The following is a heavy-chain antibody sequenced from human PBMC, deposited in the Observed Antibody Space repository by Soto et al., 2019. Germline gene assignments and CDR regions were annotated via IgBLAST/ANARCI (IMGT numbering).Heavy chain of an antibody. CDR3: AREYCRRGRCYGVDY. CDR2: ISTYDGKT. CDR1: GYTFTTYG. V-gene: IGHV1-18*03. Sequence: QVQLVQSGVEVKTPGASVRVSCKTSGYTFTTYGISWVRQAPGQGLEWMGWISTYDGKTIYAQKFQGKVTMTTDTSTTTAYMEMRSLTSDDMAVYYCAREYCRRGRCYGVDYWGQGTLVTVSS. J-gene: IGHJ4*02. D-gene: IGHD2-2*01.